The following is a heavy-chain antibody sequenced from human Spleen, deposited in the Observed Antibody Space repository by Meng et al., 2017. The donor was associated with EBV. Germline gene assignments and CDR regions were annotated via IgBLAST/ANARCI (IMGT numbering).Heavy chain of an antibody. CDR1: GDSISSFYY. Sequence: QLGGLGPGQVKPSETLSLPCTVSGDSISSFYYWGWIRQPPGRGLEWIGSVHYTGSTYYSPSLKSRVTVSVDTSKNQFSLRLTSVTAADTAVYYCARPFPSWQSPRLDPFGAWGQGTLVTVSS. CDR3: ARPFPSWQSPRLDPFGA. CDR2: VHYTGST. V-gene: IGHV4-39*01. D-gene: IGHD6-19*01. J-gene: IGHJ5*02.